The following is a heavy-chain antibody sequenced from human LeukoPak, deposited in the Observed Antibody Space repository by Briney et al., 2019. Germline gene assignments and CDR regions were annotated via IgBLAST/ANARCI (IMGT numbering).Heavy chain of an antibody. V-gene: IGHV1-2*02. Sequence: SVKVSCKASGYTFTGYYIHWGRQAPGQGIEWMGWINPNSGGTNYAQKFQGRVTMTRDTSISTAYMELSRLRSDDKAVYYCAYYDSSGYPSPWGQGTLVTVSS. J-gene: IGHJ5*02. CDR2: INPNSGGT. D-gene: IGHD3-22*01. CDR3: AYYDSSGYPSP. CDR1: GYTFTGYY.